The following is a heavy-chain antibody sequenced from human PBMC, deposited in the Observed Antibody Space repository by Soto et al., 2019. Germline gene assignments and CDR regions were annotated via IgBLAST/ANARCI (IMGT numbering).Heavy chain of an antibody. CDR3: AQGVDCSSSSCYRSAFDL. V-gene: IGHV3-23*01. J-gene: IGHJ3*01. Sequence: EVQLLESGGGLVQPGGSLRLSCAASEFTFSSYAMSWVRQAPGKGLEWVSGISGSGGSTYYVDSVKGRFTISRDNSKNTLYPQMNSLTAEDTAVYFCAQGVDCSSSSCYRSAFDLWGQGTMVTVSS. CDR1: EFTFSSYA. D-gene: IGHD2-2*01. CDR2: ISGSGGST.